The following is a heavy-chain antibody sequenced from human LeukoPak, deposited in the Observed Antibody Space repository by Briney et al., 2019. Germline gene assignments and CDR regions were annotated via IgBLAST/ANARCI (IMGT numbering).Heavy chain of an antibody. CDR3: ASEGYSYGYYFDY. Sequence: PGGSLRLSCAASGFTFTAYYMSWMRQAPGKGLEWISHISGHGDTIYYADSVKGRFTISRDNAKNSLYLQMNSLRAEDTAVYYCASEGYSYGYYFDYWGQGTLVTVSS. V-gene: IGHV3-11*04. CDR2: ISGHGDTI. CDR1: GFTFTAYY. D-gene: IGHD5-18*01. J-gene: IGHJ4*02.